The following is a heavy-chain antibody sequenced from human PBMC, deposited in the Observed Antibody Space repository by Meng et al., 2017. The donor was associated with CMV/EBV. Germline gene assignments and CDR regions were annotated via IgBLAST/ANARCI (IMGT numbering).Heavy chain of an antibody. V-gene: IGHV3-30-3*01. CDR2: ISYDGSNK. CDR1: GFTFSSYA. Sequence: QVQLVGSGGGVVQAWRSLRLSCAASGFTFSSYAMHWVRQAPGKGLEWVAVISYDGSNKYYADSVKGRFTISRDNSKNTLYLQMNSLRAEDTAVYYCAREDACYWGQGTLVTASS. CDR3: AREDACY. J-gene: IGHJ4*02.